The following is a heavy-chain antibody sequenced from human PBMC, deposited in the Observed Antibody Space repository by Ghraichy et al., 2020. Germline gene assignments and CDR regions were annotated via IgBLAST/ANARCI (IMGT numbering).Heavy chain of an antibody. D-gene: IGHD6-13*01. V-gene: IGHV3-33*01. CDR3: SRDVRIAAINTLYYYYGMDV. Sequence: GGSLRLSCAASGFSFSSYGMHWVRQAPGKGLEWVAVIWYDGSNKYYADSVKGRFTISRDNSKTTLYLQMNSLRAEDTAVYYCSRDVRIAAINTLYYYYGMDVWGRGTTVTVSS. CDR1: GFSFSSYG. CDR2: IWYDGSNK. J-gene: IGHJ6*02.